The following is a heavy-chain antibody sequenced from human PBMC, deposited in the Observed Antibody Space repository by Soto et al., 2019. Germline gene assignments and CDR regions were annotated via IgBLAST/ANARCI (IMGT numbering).Heavy chain of an antibody. Sequence: SETLSLTCTVSGGSISSYYWSWIRQPPGKGLEWIGYIYYSGSTNYNPSLKSRVTISVDTSKNQFSLRLSSVTAADTAVYYCARVSFGSGLVATIGWRDYYYYYMDVWGKGTTVTVSS. CDR2: IYYSGST. J-gene: IGHJ6*03. D-gene: IGHD5-12*01. CDR3: ARVSFGSGLVATIGWRDYYYYYMDV. V-gene: IGHV4-59*01. CDR1: GGSISSYY.